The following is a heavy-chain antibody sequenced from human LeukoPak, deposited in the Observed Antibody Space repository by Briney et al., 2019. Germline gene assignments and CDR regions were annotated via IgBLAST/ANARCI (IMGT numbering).Heavy chain of an antibody. CDR3: ARVGVGFDY. V-gene: IGHV3-74*01. D-gene: IGHD3-10*01. J-gene: IGHJ4*02. CDR2: INGDGITT. Sequence: GGSLRLSCAASGFTFSAYWMHWVRQSPGRGLVWVARINGDGITTSYADSVKGRFTISRDNAKNTLYLQMNSLRAEDTAVFYCARVGVGFDYWGQGTLVTVSS. CDR1: GFTFSAYW.